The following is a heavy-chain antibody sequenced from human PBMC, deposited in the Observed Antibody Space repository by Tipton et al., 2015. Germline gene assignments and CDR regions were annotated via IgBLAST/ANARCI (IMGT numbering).Heavy chain of an antibody. CDR3: ARARGRHGGLFDS. V-gene: IGHV4-59*01. D-gene: IGHD4-23*01. Sequence: GLVKPSETLSLTCNVTGGSINRYYWSWIRQPPGKGLEWIGYVYSSGSTNYSPSLKSRVTLSLDTSENQFSLKLSSLTAADTAVYYCARARGRHGGLFDSWGQGILVTVSS. CDR1: GGSINRYY. CDR2: VYSSGST. J-gene: IGHJ4*02.